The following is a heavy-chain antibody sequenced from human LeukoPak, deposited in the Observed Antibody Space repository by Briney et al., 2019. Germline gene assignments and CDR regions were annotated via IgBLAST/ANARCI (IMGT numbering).Heavy chain of an antibody. Sequence: GASVKVSCKASAYPITDYFIHWVRQAPGQGLEWMGWLSPVSGGTNYARQFQGRVTMTRDTSTTTAYMELSSLRSDDTAVYFCARGGTVGVVRPFDIWGQGTMVTVSS. D-gene: IGHD1-26*01. J-gene: IGHJ3*02. CDR2: LSPVSGGT. CDR1: AYPITDYF. V-gene: IGHV1-2*02. CDR3: ARGGTVGVVRPFDI.